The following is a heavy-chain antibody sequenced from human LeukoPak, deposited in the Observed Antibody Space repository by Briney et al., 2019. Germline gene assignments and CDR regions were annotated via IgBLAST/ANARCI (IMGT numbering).Heavy chain of an antibody. J-gene: IGHJ4*02. Sequence: GGSLRLSCAASGFTFSSYAMSWVRQAPGKGLEWVSAIRGSDRRTHYADSVKGRFTVSRDNSKNTLYLQMNSLRAEDTAVYYCARVIKSRDYYDTSDVLDYWGQGALVTVSS. D-gene: IGHD3-22*01. CDR1: GFTFSSYA. V-gene: IGHV3-23*01. CDR3: ARVIKSRDYYDTSDVLDY. CDR2: IRGSDRRT.